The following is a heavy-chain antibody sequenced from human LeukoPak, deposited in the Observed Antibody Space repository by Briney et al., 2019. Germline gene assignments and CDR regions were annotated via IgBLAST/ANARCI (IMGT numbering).Heavy chain of an antibody. V-gene: IGHV4-39*01. J-gene: IGHJ4*02. Sequence: PSETPSLTCTVSSDSISSTYYYWGWIRQSPDKGLEWIGTFHYSGSNYYNPSLKSRITLSVDTSKNQFSLSLISVTAADTAVYFCARQATFGYAYAYYFDLWGQGTLVTVSS. CDR3: ARQATFGYAYAYYFDL. CDR1: SDSISSTYYY. CDR2: FHYSGSN. D-gene: IGHD3-16*01.